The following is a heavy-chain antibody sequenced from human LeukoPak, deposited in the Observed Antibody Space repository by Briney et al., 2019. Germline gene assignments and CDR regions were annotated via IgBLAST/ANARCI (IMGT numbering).Heavy chain of an antibody. CDR1: GFTFSSYG. D-gene: IGHD6-19*01. Sequence: PGRSLRLSCAASGFTFSSYGMHWVRQAPGKGLEWVAVISYDGSNKYYADSVKGRFTISRDNSKNTLYLQMNSLRSEDTAVYYCARAVHEYSSGTFWFDPWGQGTLVTVSS. CDR2: ISYDGSNK. V-gene: IGHV3-30*03. J-gene: IGHJ5*02. CDR3: ARAVHEYSSGTFWFDP.